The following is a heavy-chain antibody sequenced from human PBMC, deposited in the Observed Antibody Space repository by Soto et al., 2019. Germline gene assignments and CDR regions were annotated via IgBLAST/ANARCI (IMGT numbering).Heavy chain of an antibody. CDR3: ARDLIAAAGTSGQLWFDP. CDR2: IYYSGST. J-gene: IGHJ5*02. D-gene: IGHD6-13*01. V-gene: IGHV4-31*03. Sequence: SETLSLTCTVSGGSISSGGYYWSWIRQHPGKGLEWIGYIYYSGSTYYNPSLKSRVTISVDTSKNQFSLKLSSVTAADTAVYYCARDLIAAAGTSGQLWFDPWGQGTLVTVSS. CDR1: GGSISSGGYY.